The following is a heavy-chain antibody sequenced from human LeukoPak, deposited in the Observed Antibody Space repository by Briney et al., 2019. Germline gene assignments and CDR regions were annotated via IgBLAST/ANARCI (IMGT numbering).Heavy chain of an antibody. CDR2: INHSGST. V-gene: IGHV4-34*01. CDR1: GGSFSGYY. CDR3: ARAMFVRGSYRYPFDY. D-gene: IGHD3-16*02. J-gene: IGHJ4*02. Sequence: SETLSLTCAVYGGSFSGYYWSWIRQPPGKGLEWIGEINHSGSTNYNPSLKSRVTISVDTSKNQFSLKLSSVTAADTAVYYCARAMFVRGSYRYPFDYWGQGTLVTVSS.